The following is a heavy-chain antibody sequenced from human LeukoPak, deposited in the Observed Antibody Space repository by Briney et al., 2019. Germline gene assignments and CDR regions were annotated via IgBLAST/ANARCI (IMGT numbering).Heavy chain of an antibody. Sequence: SETLSLTCTVSGGSISSYYWSWIRQPPGKGLEWIGYIYYGGSTNYNPSLKSRVTISVDTSKNQFSLKLSSVTAADTAVYYCARGRSSGWYPVGYWGQGTLVTVSS. V-gene: IGHV4-59*01. CDR2: IYYGGST. D-gene: IGHD6-19*01. CDR3: ARGRSSGWYPVGY. CDR1: GGSISSYY. J-gene: IGHJ4*02.